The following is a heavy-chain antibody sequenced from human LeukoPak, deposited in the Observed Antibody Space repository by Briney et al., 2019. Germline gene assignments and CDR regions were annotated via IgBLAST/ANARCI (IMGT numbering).Heavy chain of an antibody. V-gene: IGHV3-49*03. Sequence: QSGGSLRLSCSGSGFRFGDYAINWFRQTPGKGLESVGFIRSKPYGETADYAASVRGRFIISRDDSKSIAYLQMNSLKPEDTAVYYCTKFGAYYFDNSASESFDYWGQGTLVTVSS. J-gene: IGHJ4*02. CDR3: TKFGAYYFDNSASESFDY. CDR1: GFRFGDYA. CDR2: IRSKPYGETA. D-gene: IGHD3-22*01.